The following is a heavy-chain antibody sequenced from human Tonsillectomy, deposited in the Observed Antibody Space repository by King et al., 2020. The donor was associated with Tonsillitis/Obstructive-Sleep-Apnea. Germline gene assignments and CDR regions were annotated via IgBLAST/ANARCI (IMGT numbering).Heavy chain of an antibody. CDR1: GFTFSDYW. Sequence: QLVQSGGGLVQPGGSLRLSCAASGFTFSDYWMSRGRQATGKGLEWVANIHQDVSQKNYVGSVKGRFTISRDNAKNSLYLQMNSLRAEDTALYYCARLTYYFHYWGQGTPVTVSS. CDR2: IHQDVSQK. J-gene: IGHJ4*02. CDR3: ARLTYYFHY. V-gene: IGHV3-7*04.